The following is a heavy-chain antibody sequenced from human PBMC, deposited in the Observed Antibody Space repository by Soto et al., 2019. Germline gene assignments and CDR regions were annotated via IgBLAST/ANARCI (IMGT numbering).Heavy chain of an antibody. Sequence: GASVKVSCKASGYTFTSYYMHWVRQAPGQGLEWMGIINPSGGSTSYAQKFQGRVTMTRDTSTSTVYMELSSLRSEDTAVYYCARSGITIFGVVIDWFDPWGQGTLVTVSS. CDR3: ARSGITIFGVVIDWFDP. CDR2: INPSGGST. V-gene: IGHV1-46*03. D-gene: IGHD3-3*01. J-gene: IGHJ5*02. CDR1: GYTFTSYY.